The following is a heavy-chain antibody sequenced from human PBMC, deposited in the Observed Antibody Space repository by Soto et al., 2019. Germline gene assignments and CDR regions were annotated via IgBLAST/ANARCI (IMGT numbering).Heavy chain of an antibody. Sequence: QVQLVQSGAEVKKPGASVKVSCKASGYTFTSYGISWVRQAPGQGPEWMGRISTYNGNTNYVEKLQGRVTMTTDTSTNTAYMALRSLRYDDTAVYYCARDPGYSTTWHQAFDIWGQGTMLTVSS. J-gene: IGHJ3*02. V-gene: IGHV1-18*01. CDR1: GYTFTSYG. CDR2: ISTYNGNT. D-gene: IGHD6-13*01. CDR3: ARDPGYSTTWHQAFDI.